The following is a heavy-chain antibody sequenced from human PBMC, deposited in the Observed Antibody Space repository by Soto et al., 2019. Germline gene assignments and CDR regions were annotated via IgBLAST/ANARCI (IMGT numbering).Heavy chain of an antibody. Sequence: SETLSLTCTVSGGSISSCGYYWSWIRQHPGKGLEWIGYIYYSASTYYNPSLKSRVTISVDTSKNQFSLKLTSVTAADTAVYYCARVRGGGPFDDWGQGTLVTVSS. J-gene: IGHJ4*02. V-gene: IGHV4-31*03. CDR2: IYYSAST. CDR1: GGSISSCGYY. CDR3: ARVRGGGPFDD. D-gene: IGHD1-26*01.